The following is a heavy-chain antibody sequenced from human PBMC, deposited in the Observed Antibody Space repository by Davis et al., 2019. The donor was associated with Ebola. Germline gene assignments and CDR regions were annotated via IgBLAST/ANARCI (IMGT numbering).Heavy chain of an antibody. CDR2: MNPNSGNT. V-gene: IGHV1-8*02. CDR1: GYTFTSYD. D-gene: IGHD2-21*01. J-gene: IGHJ3*02. Sequence: AASVKVSCKASGYTFTSYDINWVRQATGHGLEWMGWMNPNSGNTGYVEKFQGRVTMTRNTSTSTAYMELSSLRSDDTAVYYCARPRDYVVGNAFDIWGQGTMVTVSS. CDR3: ARPRDYVVGNAFDI.